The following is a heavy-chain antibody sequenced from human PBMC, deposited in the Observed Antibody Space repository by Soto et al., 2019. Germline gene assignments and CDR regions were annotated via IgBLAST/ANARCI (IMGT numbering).Heavy chain of an antibody. Sequence: APVKVSCKTAVYSYTGYHRHWLRHAPGQGLEWMGWINPNSGGTNYAQKFQGWVTMTRDTSISTAYMELSRLRSDDTAVYYCERARPLAYCSGGSCSDDAFDIWGQGTMVTVSS. V-gene: IGHV1-2*04. CDR1: VYSYTGYH. J-gene: IGHJ3*02. CDR2: INPNSGGT. CDR3: ERARPLAYCSGGSCSDDAFDI. D-gene: IGHD2-15*01.